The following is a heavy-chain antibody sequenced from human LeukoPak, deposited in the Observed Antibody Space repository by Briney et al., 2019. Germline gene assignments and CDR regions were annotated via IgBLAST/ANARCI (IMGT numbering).Heavy chain of an antibody. J-gene: IGHJ4*02. Sequence: GGSLRLSCAASGFTFSSYAMSWVRQAPGKGLEWVSAISGSGGSTYYADSVKGRFTISRDNSKNTLYLQMNSLKTEDTAVYYCTTVSSRGWPFYWGQGTLVTVSS. CDR3: TTVSSRGWPFY. CDR1: GFTFSSYA. V-gene: IGHV3-23*01. D-gene: IGHD6-19*01. CDR2: ISGSGGST.